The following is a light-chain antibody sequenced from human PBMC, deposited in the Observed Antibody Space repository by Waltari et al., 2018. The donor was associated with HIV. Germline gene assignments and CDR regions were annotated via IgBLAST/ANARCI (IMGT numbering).Light chain of an antibody. J-gene: IGKJ2*01. V-gene: IGKV1-5*03. CDR1: QSISSW. CDR2: KAS. Sequence: DIQMTQSTSTLPASVGDRVTITCRASQSISSWLAWYQQKPGKAPKLLIYKASSLESGVPARFSGSGSGTEFTLTISSLQPDDFATYYCQQYNSYSLYTFGQGTKLEIK. CDR3: QQYNSYSLYT.